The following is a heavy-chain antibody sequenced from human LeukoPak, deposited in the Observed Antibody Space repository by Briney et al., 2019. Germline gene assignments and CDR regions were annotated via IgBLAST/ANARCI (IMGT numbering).Heavy chain of an antibody. J-gene: IGHJ4*02. Sequence: PGGSLRLSCAASGFAFSSYAMSSVRQAPGKGLEWISGIGGSGVATYYADSVKGRFTISRDNSKNTLHLQMNSLRVDDTAVYYCTKGEVDGDYTPAFWGQGTLVTVSS. CDR1: GFAFSSYA. D-gene: IGHD4-17*01. V-gene: IGHV3-23*01. CDR3: TKGEVDGDYTPAF. CDR2: IGGSGVAT.